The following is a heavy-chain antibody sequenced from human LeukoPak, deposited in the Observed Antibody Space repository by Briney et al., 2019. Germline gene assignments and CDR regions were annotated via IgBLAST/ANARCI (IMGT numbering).Heavy chain of an antibody. J-gene: IGHJ5*02. D-gene: IGHD2-15*01. CDR2: IIPIFGTA. CDR1: GGTFSSYA. Sequence: SVKVSCKASGGTFSSYAISWVRQALGQGLEWMGGIIPIFGTANYAQKFQGRVTITADESTSTAYMELSSLRSEDTAVYYCARGPLVVVNWFDPWGQGTLVTVSS. V-gene: IGHV1-69*13. CDR3: ARGPLVVVNWFDP.